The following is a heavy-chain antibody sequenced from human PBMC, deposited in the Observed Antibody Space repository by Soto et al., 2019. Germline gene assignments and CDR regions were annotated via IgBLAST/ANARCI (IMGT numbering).Heavy chain of an antibody. CDR3: ARDTPHAYYDFWSGYQKGHYYGMDV. Sequence: ASVKVYCKASGYTFTSYGISWVRQAPGQGPEWMEWISAYNGNTNYAQKLQGRVTMTTDTSTSTAYMELRSLRSDDTAVYYCARDTPHAYYDFWSGYQKGHYYGMDVWGHGTTVTVSS. CDR2: ISAYNGNT. CDR1: GYTFTSYG. V-gene: IGHV1-18*01. D-gene: IGHD3-3*01. J-gene: IGHJ6*02.